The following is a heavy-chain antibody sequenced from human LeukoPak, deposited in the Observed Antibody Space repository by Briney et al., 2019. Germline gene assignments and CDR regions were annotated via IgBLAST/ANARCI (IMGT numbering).Heavy chain of an antibody. CDR1: GGSLSSYY. D-gene: IGHD1-26*01. J-gene: IGHJ5*02. CDR3: ARGVGARNWFDP. Sequence: SETLSLTCTVSGGSLSSYYWSWIRQPPGKGLEGIGYIYYSGSTNYNPSLKSRGTISVDTSKNQFSLKLSSVTAADTAVYYCARGVGARNWFDPWGQGTLVTVSS. V-gene: IGHV4-59*01. CDR2: IYYSGST.